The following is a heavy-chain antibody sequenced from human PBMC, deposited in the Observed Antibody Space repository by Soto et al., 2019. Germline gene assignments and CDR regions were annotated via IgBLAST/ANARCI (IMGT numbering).Heavy chain of an antibody. V-gene: IGHV3-15*01. CDR3: TTILKELVLDYYYGMDV. J-gene: IGHJ6*02. CDR1: GFTFSNAW. Sequence: EVQLVESGGGLVKPGGSLRLSCAASGFTFSNAWMSWVRQAPGKGLEWVGRIKSKTDGGTTDYAAPVKGRFTISRDDSKNTLYLQMNSLKTEDTAVYYCTTILKELVLDYYYGMDVWGQGTTVTVSS. D-gene: IGHD6-6*01. CDR2: IKSKTDGGTT.